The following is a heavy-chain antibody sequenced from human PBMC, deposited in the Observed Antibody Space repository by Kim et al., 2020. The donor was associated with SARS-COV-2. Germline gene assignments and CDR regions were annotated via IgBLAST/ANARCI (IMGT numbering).Heavy chain of an antibody. CDR1: GGSISSYY. Sequence: SETLSLTCTVSGGSISSYYWSWIRQPPGKGLEWIGYIYYSGSTNYNPSLKSRVTISVDTSKNQFSLKLSSVTAADTAVYYCARDHRGLWFGEAVSHFDY. CDR3: ARDHRGLWFGEAVSHFDY. J-gene: IGHJ4*01. V-gene: IGHV4-59*01. CDR2: IYYSGST. D-gene: IGHD3-10*01.